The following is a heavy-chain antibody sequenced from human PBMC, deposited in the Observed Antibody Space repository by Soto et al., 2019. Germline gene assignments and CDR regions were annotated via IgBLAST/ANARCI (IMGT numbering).Heavy chain of an antibody. Sequence: EVQLVESGGGLVKPGESLRLSCEASGFTFSRVSMNWVRQFPGKGLEWVAPIRSGSSDTWYADSVKGRYIISRDNAQNSLFLQMNTLRPEDTAMYYCARVAYWGPGTQVTVSS. CDR2: IRSGSSDT. J-gene: IGHJ4*02. CDR3: ARVAY. V-gene: IGHV3-21*02. CDR1: GFTFSRVS.